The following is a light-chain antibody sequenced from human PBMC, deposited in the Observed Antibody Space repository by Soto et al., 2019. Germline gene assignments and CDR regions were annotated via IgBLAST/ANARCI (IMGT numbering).Light chain of an antibody. CDR2: KIS. V-gene: IGKV2-24*01. CDR3: MQATQFPPYT. Sequence: DIVMTQTPLSSPVTLGQPASISCRSSQSLVHSDGNTYLSWLQQRPGQPPRLLIYKISNRFSGVPDRFXXXXXXXXXXXXXXXXXXXXXXXYYCMQATQFPPYTFGQGTKLEIK. CDR1: QSLVHSDGNTY. J-gene: IGKJ2*01.